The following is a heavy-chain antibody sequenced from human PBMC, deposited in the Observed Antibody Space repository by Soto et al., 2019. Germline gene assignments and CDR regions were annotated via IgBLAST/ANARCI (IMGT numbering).Heavy chain of an antibody. CDR3: ARRCGGDCYYYYDGMDV. CDR1: GGSISSGGYY. Sequence: QVQLQESGPGLVKPSQTLSLTCTVSGGSISSGGYYWSWIRQHPGKGLEWIGYIYYSGSTYYNPSLKSRVTISVDTSKNQFSLKLSSVTAADTAVYYCARRCGGDCYYYYDGMDVWGQGTTVTVSS. J-gene: IGHJ6*02. CDR2: IYYSGST. V-gene: IGHV4-31*03. D-gene: IGHD2-21*02.